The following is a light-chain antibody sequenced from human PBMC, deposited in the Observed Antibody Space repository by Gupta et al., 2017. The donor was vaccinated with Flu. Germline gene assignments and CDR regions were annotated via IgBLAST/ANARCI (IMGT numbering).Light chain of an antibody. CDR3: QHYRRSSTMYT. CDR1: RGVSGKS. CDR2: AAA. V-gene: IGKV3-20*01. J-gene: IGKJ2*01. Sequence: ATRSDMCSRGVSGKSLAWDQHKSDQAPRLRMCAAASRATGIPDRFSGSGSGTDFTFTISIRELEDFAVYYCQHYRRSSTMYTFGQGTKLEIK.